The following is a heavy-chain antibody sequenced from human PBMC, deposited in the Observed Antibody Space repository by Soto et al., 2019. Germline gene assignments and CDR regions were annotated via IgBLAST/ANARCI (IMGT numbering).Heavy chain of an antibody. CDR1: GFTFSRYA. Sequence: PVGSLRLSCAASGFTFSRYAMHWVRQAPGEGLGWVAVISRDGSSKYYGDSVKGRFTVSRDNSNNTLYLSMTSLRPDDTAVFYCARSRNGAVPDSINFWGQGTLVTVSS. D-gene: IGHD2-8*01. CDR2: ISRDGSSK. CDR3: ARSRNGAVPDSINF. V-gene: IGHV3-30-3*01. J-gene: IGHJ4*02.